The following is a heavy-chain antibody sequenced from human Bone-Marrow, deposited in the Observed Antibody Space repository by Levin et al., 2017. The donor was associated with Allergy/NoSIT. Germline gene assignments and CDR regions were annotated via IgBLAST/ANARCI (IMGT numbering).Heavy chain of an antibody. Sequence: HAGGSLRLSCAASGFTFSIYAMHWVRQAPGKGLEWVAVISDDGDSMYYADSVKGRFSISRDNSKNTLYLQMNSLRVEDTAVYYCARVFIAASGRAFDYWGQGTLVTVSS. CDR3: ARVFIAASGRAFDY. CDR2: ISDDGDSM. D-gene: IGHD6-13*01. V-gene: IGHV3-30-3*01. CDR1: GFTFSIYA. J-gene: IGHJ4*02.